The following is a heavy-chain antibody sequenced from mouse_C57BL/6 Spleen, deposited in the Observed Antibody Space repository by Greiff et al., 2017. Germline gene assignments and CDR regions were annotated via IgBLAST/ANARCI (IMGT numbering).Heavy chain of an antibody. V-gene: IGHV1-69*01. CDR3: ARFDGYPDY. D-gene: IGHD2-3*01. CDR1: GYTFTSYW. CDR2: IDPSDSYT. J-gene: IGHJ2*01. Sequence: VQLQQPGAELVMPGASVKLSCKASGYTFTSYWMHWVKQRPGQGLECIGEIDPSDSYTNYNQKFKGKSTLTVDKSSSTAYMQLSSLTSEDSAVYYGARFDGYPDYWGQGTTLTVSS.